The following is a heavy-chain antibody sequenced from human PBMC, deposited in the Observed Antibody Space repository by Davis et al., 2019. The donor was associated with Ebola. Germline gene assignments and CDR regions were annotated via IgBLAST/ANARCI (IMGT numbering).Heavy chain of an antibody. J-gene: IGHJ5*02. D-gene: IGHD3-22*01. Sequence: AASVKVSCKASGYTFTSYYMHWVRQAPGQGLEWMGIINPSGGNTGYAQKFQGRVTMTRNTSISTAYMELRSLRSDDTAVYYCARDVTMIVGGWFDPWGQGTLVTVSS. CDR2: INPSGGNT. CDR1: GYTFTSYY. CDR3: ARDVTMIVGGWFDP. V-gene: IGHV1-46*01.